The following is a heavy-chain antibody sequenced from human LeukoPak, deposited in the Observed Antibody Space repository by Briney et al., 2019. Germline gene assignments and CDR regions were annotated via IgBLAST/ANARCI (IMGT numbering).Heavy chain of an antibody. D-gene: IGHD3-3*01. Sequence: SVKVSCKASGGTFSSYAISWVRQAPGQGLEWMGGIIPIFGTANYAQKFQGRVTITADESTSTAYMELSSLRSEDTAVYYCARVITIFGVVTEGYYFDYWGQGSLVTVSS. CDR3: ARVITIFGVVTEGYYFDY. CDR1: GGTFSSYA. CDR2: IIPIFGTA. V-gene: IGHV1-69*13. J-gene: IGHJ4*02.